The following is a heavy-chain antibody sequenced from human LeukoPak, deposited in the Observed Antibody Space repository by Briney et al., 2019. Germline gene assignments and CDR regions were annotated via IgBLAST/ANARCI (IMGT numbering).Heavy chain of an antibody. J-gene: IGHJ3*02. V-gene: IGHV3-66*01. CDR1: GFTVSSNY. CDR3: AKGKDLYGALDI. Sequence: GGSLRLSCAASGFTVSSNYMGWVRQAPGKGLEWVSVIYSGGDTYYADSVKGRFTISRDTSKNTLFLQMDSLRAEDTAVYYCAKGKDLYGALDIWGQGTMVTVSS. CDR2: IYSGGDT. D-gene: IGHD3-10*01.